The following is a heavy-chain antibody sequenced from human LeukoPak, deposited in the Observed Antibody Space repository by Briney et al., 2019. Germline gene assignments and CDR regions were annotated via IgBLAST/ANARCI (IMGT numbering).Heavy chain of an antibody. CDR3: ARGKITMIVGPFDY. CDR2: IKEDGSDK. J-gene: IGHJ4*02. Sequence: GGSLRLSCAAPGFTFSSYWMTWVRQAPGKGLEWVANIKEDGSDKYYVDSVKGRFTISRDNAKNSLYLQMNSLRAEDTAVYYCARGKITMIVGPFDYWGQGTLVTVSS. V-gene: IGHV3-7*01. CDR1: GFTFSSYW. D-gene: IGHD3-22*01.